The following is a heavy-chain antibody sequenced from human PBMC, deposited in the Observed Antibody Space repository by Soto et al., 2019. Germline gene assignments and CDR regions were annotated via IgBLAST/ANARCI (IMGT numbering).Heavy chain of an antibody. CDR2: IIPILGIA. Sequence: QVQLVQSGAEVKKPGSSVKVSCKASGGTFSSYTISWVRQAPGQGLEWMGRIIPILGIANYAQKLQGRVTITADKSTSTAYMELSSLRSEDTAVYYCARNLYSGYLGYFDYRGQGTLVTVSS. J-gene: IGHJ4*02. CDR3: ARNLYSGYLGYFDY. V-gene: IGHV1-69*02. D-gene: IGHD5-12*01. CDR1: GGTFSSYT.